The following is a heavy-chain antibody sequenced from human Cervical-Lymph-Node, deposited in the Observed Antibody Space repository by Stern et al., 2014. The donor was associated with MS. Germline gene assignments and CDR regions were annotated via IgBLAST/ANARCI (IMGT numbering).Heavy chain of an antibody. CDR1: GYSFVAYF. J-gene: IGHJ3*01. CDR2: INPKSGAT. CDR3: ARGPKFGAFDV. Sequence: VHLVESGTEVKKPGASVRVSCKTSGYSFVAYFLYWVRQAPGQGPEWMARINPKSGATDYAEKFQGRVTLTRDTSLNTTYMDVSRLTSDDTAMYYCARGPKFGAFDVWGQGTIVSVSA. V-gene: IGHV1-2*06. D-gene: IGHD3-3*01.